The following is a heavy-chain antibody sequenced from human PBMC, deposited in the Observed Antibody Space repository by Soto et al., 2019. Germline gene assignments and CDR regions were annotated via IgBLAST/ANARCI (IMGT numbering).Heavy chain of an antibody. D-gene: IGHD2-2*01. CDR1: GGSFSGYY. CDR2: INHSGST. V-gene: IGHV4-34*01. Sequence: SETLSLTCAVYGGSFSGYYWSWIRQPPGKGLEWIGEINHSGSTNYNPSIKRRINISVDTSKNQFSLKLSSVTAADTFLYYCALGRGCSSTSCYAYFDYWGQGTLVTVSS. CDR3: ALGRGCSSTSCYAYFDY. J-gene: IGHJ4*02.